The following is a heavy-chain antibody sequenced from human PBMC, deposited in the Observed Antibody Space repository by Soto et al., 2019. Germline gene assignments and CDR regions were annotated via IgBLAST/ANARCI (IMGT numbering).Heavy chain of an antibody. V-gene: IGHV1-2*04. D-gene: IGHD3-9*01. CDR2: INPNSGGT. J-gene: IGHJ4*02. CDR1: GYTFTGYY. Sequence: ASVKVSCKASGYTFTGYYMHWVRQAPVQGLEWMGWINPNSGGTNYAQKFQGWVTMTRDTSISTAYMELSRLRSDDTAVYYCARDSSDYDILTGLSPFDYWGQGTLVTVSS. CDR3: ARDSSDYDILTGLSPFDY.